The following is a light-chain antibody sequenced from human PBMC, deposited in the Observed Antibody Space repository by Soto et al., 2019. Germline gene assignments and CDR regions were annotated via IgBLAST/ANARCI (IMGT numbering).Light chain of an antibody. CDR2: DVT. J-gene: IGLJ2*01. Sequence: QSALTQPRSVSGSPGQSVTISCTGTSSDVGGYNYVSWYQQYPGKAPKLMIYDVTKRPSGVSDRFSGSKSGNTASLTISGLQAEDEGDYYCCSEAGSYTLLFGGGTKLTVL. CDR3: CSEAGSYTLL. CDR1: SSDVGGYNY. V-gene: IGLV2-11*01.